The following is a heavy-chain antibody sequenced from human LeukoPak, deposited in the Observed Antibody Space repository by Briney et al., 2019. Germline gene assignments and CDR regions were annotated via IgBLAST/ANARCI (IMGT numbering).Heavy chain of an antibody. Sequence: GGSLRLSCAASGFTFSSYSMNWVRQAPGKGLEWVSSISSSSSYIYYADSVKGRFTISRDNAKNSLYLQMNNLRAEDTAVYYCATSGYFQSYNWFDPWGQGTLVTVSS. CDR1: GFTFSSYS. D-gene: IGHD3-3*01. CDR3: ATSGYFQSYNWFDP. CDR2: ISSSSSYI. V-gene: IGHV3-21*01. J-gene: IGHJ5*02.